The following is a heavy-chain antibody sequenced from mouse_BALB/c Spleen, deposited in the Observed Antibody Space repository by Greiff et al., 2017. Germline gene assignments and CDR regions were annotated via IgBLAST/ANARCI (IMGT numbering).Heavy chain of an antibody. CDR1: GFTFSSYA. CDR3: ARRTYYGNSGAVDD. J-gene: IGHJ4*01. Sequence: EVMLVESGGGLVKPGGSLKLSCAASGFTFSSYAMSWVRQTPEKRLEWVASISSGGSTYYPDSVKGRFTISRDNARNILYLQMSSLRSEDTAMYYCARRTYYGNSGAVDDWGQGTSVTVSA. V-gene: IGHV5-6-5*01. D-gene: IGHD2-10*01. CDR2: ISSGGST.